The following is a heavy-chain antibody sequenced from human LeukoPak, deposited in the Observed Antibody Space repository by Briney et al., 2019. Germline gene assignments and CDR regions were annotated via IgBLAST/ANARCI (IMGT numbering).Heavy chain of an antibody. V-gene: IGHV3-23*01. D-gene: IGHD3-10*01. CDR1: GFTFSSYA. Sequence: GGSLRLSCAASGFTFSSYAMSWVRQAPGKGLEWVSAISGSGGSTYYADSVKGQFTISRDNSKNTLYLQMNSLRAEDTAVYYCAASMDGSPNSAFDIWGQGTMVTVSS. J-gene: IGHJ3*02. CDR2: ISGSGGST. CDR3: AASMDGSPNSAFDI.